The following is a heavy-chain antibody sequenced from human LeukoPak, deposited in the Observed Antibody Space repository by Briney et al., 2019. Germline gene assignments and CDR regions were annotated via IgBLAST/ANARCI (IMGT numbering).Heavy chain of an antibody. CDR2: ISTYNNNT. CDR3: ARVSGSYRGAIDY. D-gene: IGHD1-26*01. J-gene: IGHJ4*02. Sequence: ASVKVSCKASGYTFTSYGISWVRQAPGQGLEWLGWISTYNNNTHYAQKFQVRVTMTTDTSTSTAYMELRSLRSDDTAVYHRARVSGSYRGAIDYWGQGTLVTVSS. CDR1: GYTFTSYG. V-gene: IGHV1-18*01.